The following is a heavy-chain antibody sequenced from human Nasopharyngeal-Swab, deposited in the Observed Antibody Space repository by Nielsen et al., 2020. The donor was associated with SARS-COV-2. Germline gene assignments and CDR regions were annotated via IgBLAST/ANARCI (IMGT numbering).Heavy chain of an antibody. D-gene: IGHD3-22*01. J-gene: IGHJ4*02. CDR1: GFTFSSYG. CDR3: AKALGSSGYYFFDY. V-gene: IGHV3-33*06. Sequence: GGSLRLSCAASGFTFSSYGMHWVRQAPGKGLEWVAVIWYDGSNKYYADSVKGRFTISRDNSKNTLYLQMNSLRAEDTAVYYCAKALGSSGYYFFDYWGQGTLVTVSS. CDR2: IWYDGSNK.